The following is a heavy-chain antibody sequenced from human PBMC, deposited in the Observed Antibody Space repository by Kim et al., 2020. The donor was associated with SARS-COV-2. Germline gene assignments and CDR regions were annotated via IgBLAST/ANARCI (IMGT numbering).Heavy chain of an antibody. Sequence: GGSLRLSCAASGFTFGDYAMHWVRQAPGKGLEWVSGISWNSGSIGYADSVKGRFTISRDNAKNSLYLQMNSLRAEDTALYYCAKDGNLRFGESLDYWGQGTLVTVSS. CDR1: GFTFGDYA. J-gene: IGHJ4*02. CDR2: ISWNSGSI. D-gene: IGHD3-10*01. CDR3: AKDGNLRFGESLDY. V-gene: IGHV3-9*01.